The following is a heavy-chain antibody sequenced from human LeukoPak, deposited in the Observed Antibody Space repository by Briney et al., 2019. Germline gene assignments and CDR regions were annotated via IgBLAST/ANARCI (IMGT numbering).Heavy chain of an antibody. V-gene: IGHV4-61*01. J-gene: IGHJ4*02. CDR2: IYYSGST. CDR1: GGSVSSGSYY. CDR3: ARAGVVVAATDY. D-gene: IGHD2-15*01. Sequence: SEALPLTCTVSGGSVSSGSYYWSWIRQPPGKGLEWIGYIYYSGSTNYNPSLKSRVTISVDTSKNQFSLKLSSVTAADTAVYYCARAGVVVAATDYWGQGTLVTVSS.